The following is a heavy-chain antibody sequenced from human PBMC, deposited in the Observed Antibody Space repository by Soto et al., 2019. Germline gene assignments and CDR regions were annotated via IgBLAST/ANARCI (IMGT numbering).Heavy chain of an antibody. Sequence: SETLSLTCTVPGGSISSYYWSWIRQPPGKGLEWIGYIYYSGSTNYNPSLKSRVTISVDTSKNQFSLKLSSVTAADTAVYYCARDRRRGYSYGYYYYYGMDVWGQGTTVTVSS. J-gene: IGHJ6*02. CDR2: IYYSGST. V-gene: IGHV4-59*01. CDR1: GGSISSYY. CDR3: ARDRRRGYSYGYYYYYGMDV. D-gene: IGHD5-18*01.